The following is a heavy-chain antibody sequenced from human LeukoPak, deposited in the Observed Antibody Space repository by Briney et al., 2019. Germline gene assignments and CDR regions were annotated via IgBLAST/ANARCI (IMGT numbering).Heavy chain of an antibody. J-gene: IGHJ4*02. CDR3: ARAVVRGVLGGDY. V-gene: IGHV3-66*01. D-gene: IGHD3-10*01. CDR1: GFTVSSNY. Sequence: GGSLRLSCAASGFTVSSNYMSWVRQAPGKGLEWVSVIYSGGSTYYADSVKGRFTISRDNSKNTLYLQMNSLRAEDTAVYYCARAVVRGVLGGDYWGQGTLVTVSS. CDR2: IYSGGST.